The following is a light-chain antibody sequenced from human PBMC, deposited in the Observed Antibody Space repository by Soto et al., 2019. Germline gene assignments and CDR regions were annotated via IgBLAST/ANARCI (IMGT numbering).Light chain of an antibody. Sequence: ETVLTQSPATLSVSPGERTTLSCRASQSVSRYLAWYQQKPGQGPRLLIYGVSSRATGTPNRFSGSGSGTDFTLTINSLEPEDFALYYCQQYSSWPLTFGRGTKVDIK. CDR3: QQYSSWPLT. V-gene: IGKV3D-15*01. CDR1: QSVSRY. J-gene: IGKJ4*02. CDR2: GVS.